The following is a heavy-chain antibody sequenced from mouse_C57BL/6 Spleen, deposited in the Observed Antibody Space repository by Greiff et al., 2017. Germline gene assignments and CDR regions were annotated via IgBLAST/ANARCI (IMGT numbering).Heavy chain of an antibody. V-gene: IGHV1-64*01. J-gene: IGHJ4*01. D-gene: IGHD2-4*01. CDR3: ARDYDYDGGYAMDY. Sequence: VQLQQPGAELVKPGASVKLSCKASGYTFTSYWMHWVKQRPGQGLEWIGMIHPNSGSTNYNEKFKSKATLTVDKSSSSAYMQLSSLTSEDSAVYDCARDYDYDGGYAMDYWGQGTSVTVSS. CDR1: GYTFTSYW. CDR2: IHPNSGST.